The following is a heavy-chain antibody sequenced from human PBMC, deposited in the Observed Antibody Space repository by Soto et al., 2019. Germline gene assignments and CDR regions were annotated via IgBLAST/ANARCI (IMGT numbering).Heavy chain of an antibody. Sequence: SEKLPVTCTVSGGSIHSDYWRWVRQSPGKGLEWIGFIHYSGRTDYNPSLKSRLTMSVDTSNNQFSLRLNSVTAADTAVYYCARHGPRNDMRDFDYWGQGTQVTVS. D-gene: IGHD1-1*01. CDR1: GGSIHSDY. CDR3: ARHGPRNDMRDFDY. J-gene: IGHJ4*02. CDR2: IHYSGRT. V-gene: IGHV4-59*08.